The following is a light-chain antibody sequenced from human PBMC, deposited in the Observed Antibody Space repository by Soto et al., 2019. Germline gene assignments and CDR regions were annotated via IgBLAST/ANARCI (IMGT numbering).Light chain of an antibody. V-gene: IGKV1-27*01. CDR2: AAS. CDR3: QKYNSAPLT. Sequence: DIQMTQSTSSLSASVGDRVTITCRASPGIINYLAWYQQKPGKVPKLLIYAASTLQSGVPSRFSGSGSGTEFTLTISSLQPEDVATYYCQKYNSAPLTFGQGTRLEIK. CDR1: PGIINY. J-gene: IGKJ5*01.